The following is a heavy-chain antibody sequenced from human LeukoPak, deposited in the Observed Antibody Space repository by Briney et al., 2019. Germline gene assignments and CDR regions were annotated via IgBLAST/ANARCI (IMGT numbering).Heavy chain of an antibody. Sequence: GESLKISCKSSGYSFSTFWIGWVRQMPGKDVEWMGIIHPGDSDTRTNPSFQDQVTISADTSINTAYLQWSSLKASDTAMYYCARHRRNDYTSGWYEDYWGQGTLVTVSS. CDR3: ARHRRNDYTSGWYEDY. D-gene: IGHD6-19*01. J-gene: IGHJ4*02. V-gene: IGHV5-51*01. CDR2: IHPGDSDT. CDR1: GYSFSTFW.